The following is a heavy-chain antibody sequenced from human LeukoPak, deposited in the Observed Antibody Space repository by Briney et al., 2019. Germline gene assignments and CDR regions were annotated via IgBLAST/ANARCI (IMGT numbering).Heavy chain of an antibody. CDR3: ARSSVVTAMVHLDY. Sequence: GASVKVSCKASGYTFTSYGISWVRQAPGQGLEWMGWISAYNGNTNYAQKFQGRVTMTRDMSTSTVYMELSSLRSEDTAVYYCARSSVVTAMVHLDYWGQGTLVTVSS. V-gene: IGHV1-18*01. D-gene: IGHD2-21*02. CDR1: GYTFTSYG. CDR2: ISAYNGNT. J-gene: IGHJ4*02.